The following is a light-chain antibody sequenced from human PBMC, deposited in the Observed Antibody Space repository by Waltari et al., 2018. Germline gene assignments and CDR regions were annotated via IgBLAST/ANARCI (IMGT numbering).Light chain of an antibody. J-gene: IGLJ2*01. CDR3: HSRDSSSTRF. Sequence: SSELTQEPTVSVALGQTVRITCQGDSLRRYYPSWYQQRPGQAPILVFYGQSSRPSGIPDRFSGSISGNTASLTITGAQAEDEADYYCHSRDSSSTRFFGGGTRLTV. CDR2: GQS. CDR1: SLRRYY. V-gene: IGLV3-19*01.